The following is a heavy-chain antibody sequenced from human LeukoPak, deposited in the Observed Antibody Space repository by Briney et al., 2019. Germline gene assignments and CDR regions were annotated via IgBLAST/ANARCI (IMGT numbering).Heavy chain of an antibody. CDR2: FDPEDGET. CDR3: AVDKPYSSGWYYFDY. Sequence: ASVKVSCKVSGYTLTELSMHWVRQAPGKGLEWMGGFDPEDGETIYAQKFQGRVTMTEDTSTDTAYMELSSLRSEDTAVYYCAVDKPYSSGWYYFDYWGQGTPVTVSS. V-gene: IGHV1-24*01. J-gene: IGHJ4*02. D-gene: IGHD6-19*01. CDR1: GYTLTELS.